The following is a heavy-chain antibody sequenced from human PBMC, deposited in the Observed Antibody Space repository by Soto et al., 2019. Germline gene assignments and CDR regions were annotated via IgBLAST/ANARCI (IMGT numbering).Heavy chain of an antibody. Sequence: SVTVSCQASGGTFSSYAIIWVRQAPGQGLEWMGGIIPIFGTANYAQKFQGRVTITADESTSTAYMELSSLRSEDTAVYYCASGRFLEWFFFDPWGQGTLVTVSS. D-gene: IGHD3-3*01. CDR1: GGTFSSYA. CDR2: IIPIFGTA. V-gene: IGHV1-69*13. J-gene: IGHJ5*02. CDR3: ASGRFLEWFFFDP.